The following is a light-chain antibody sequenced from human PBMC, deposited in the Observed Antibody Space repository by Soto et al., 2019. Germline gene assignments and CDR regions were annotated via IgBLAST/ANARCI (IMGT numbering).Light chain of an antibody. V-gene: IGLV2-14*01. CDR1: NSDVGTSGS. Sequence: QSALTQPASVSGSPGQSITISCTGSNSDVGTSGSVTWYQQIPGKAPKLMIYADNLRPARVSYRFSASKSGNTASLTISELQAEDEADYYCSSYSTTQTVVVVGGGTKVTVL. J-gene: IGLJ2*01. CDR2: ADN. CDR3: SSYSTTQTVVV.